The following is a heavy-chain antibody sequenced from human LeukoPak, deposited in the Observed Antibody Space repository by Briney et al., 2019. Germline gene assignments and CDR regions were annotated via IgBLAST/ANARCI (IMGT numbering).Heavy chain of an antibody. Sequence: TGGSLRLSCAASGFTFRRYGMSWVRQAPGKGLEWVSAFSPSGGGTYYADSVKGRFTISRDNSKNTLYLQMNSLRVEDTAVYYCAKSFGPVIAAAGTGADWGQGTLVTVSS. D-gene: IGHD6-13*01. CDR3: AKSFGPVIAAAGTGAD. V-gene: IGHV3-23*01. CDR2: FSPSGGGT. CDR1: GFTFRRYG. J-gene: IGHJ4*02.